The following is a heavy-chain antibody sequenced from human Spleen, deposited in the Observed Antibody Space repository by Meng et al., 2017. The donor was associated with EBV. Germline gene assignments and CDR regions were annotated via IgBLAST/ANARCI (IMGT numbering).Heavy chain of an antibody. D-gene: IGHD6-25*01. J-gene: IGHJ5*02. CDR2: INYRGNT. V-gene: IGHV4-30-4*01. Sequence: QVQGQASGPGRVKPSQTLSLTCDVSGGSISSGGYYWSWIRQPPGKGLEWIGYINYRGNTYDNPSLRSRAALSVDTSKNQFSLKLSSVTAADTAVYYCARGAAKWFDPWGPGTLVTVSS. CDR3: ARGAAKWFDP. CDR1: GGSISSGGYY.